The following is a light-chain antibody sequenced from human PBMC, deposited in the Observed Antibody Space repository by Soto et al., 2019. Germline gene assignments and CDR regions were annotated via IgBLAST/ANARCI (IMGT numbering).Light chain of an antibody. J-gene: IGLJ1*01. V-gene: IGLV2-14*01. CDR1: STDIGRYNY. CDR3: SSYTSSSTYV. Sequence: QSVLTQPASVSGSPGQSITISCTGTSTDIGRYNYVSWYQQHPGKAPKLMIYDVSNRPSGVSNRFSGSKSGNTASLTISGLQDEDEADYYCSSYTSSSTYVFGTGTAVXVL. CDR2: DVS.